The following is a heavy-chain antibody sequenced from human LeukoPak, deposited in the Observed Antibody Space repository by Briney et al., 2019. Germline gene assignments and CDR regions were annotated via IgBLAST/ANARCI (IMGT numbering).Heavy chain of an antibody. CDR2: INPNSGGT. J-gene: IGHJ4*02. Sequence: GASVKVSCKASGYTFTGYYMHWVRQAPGQGLEWMGRINPNSGGTNYAQKFQGRVTMTRDTSIGTAYIELSRLRSDDTAVYYCAREMEVRGYFDWLPLDYWGQGTLVTVSS. CDR1: GYTFTGYY. D-gene: IGHD3-9*01. CDR3: AREMEVRGYFDWLPLDY. V-gene: IGHV1-2*06.